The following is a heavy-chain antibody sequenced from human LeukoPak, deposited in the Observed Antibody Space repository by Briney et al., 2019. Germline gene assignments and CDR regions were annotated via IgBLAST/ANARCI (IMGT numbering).Heavy chain of an antibody. D-gene: IGHD3-10*01. V-gene: IGHV3-30*02. Sequence: PGGSLRLSCTASGFTFSTYDMHWVRQAPGKGLQWVTFIRYDGNSESYADSVKGRFIISRDNAKNSLYLQMNSLRVEDTAVYYCARAPSGIGLSDPWGQGTLVTVSS. CDR3: ARAPSGIGLSDP. J-gene: IGHJ5*02. CDR1: GFTFSTYD. CDR2: IRYDGNSE.